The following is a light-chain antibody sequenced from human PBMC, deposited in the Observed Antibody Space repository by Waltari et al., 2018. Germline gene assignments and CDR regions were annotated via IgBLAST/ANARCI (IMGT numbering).Light chain of an antibody. CDR1: QSVGSNY. V-gene: IGKV3-20*01. J-gene: IGKJ5*01. CDR2: GAS. Sequence: EIVLTQSPGTLSLSTGERATLSCRASQSVGSNYLVWYQQKPGQAPRLLIYGASNGATGIPDRFTGSGSGTDFTLTISRLEPEDFAVYYCQQYGTSSSFGQGTRLEIK. CDR3: QQYGTSSS.